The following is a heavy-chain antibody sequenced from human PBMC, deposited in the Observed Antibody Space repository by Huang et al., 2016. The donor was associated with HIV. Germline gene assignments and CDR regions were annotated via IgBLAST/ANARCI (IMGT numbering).Heavy chain of an antibody. D-gene: IGHD2-8*01. J-gene: IGHJ4*02. CDR2: IGGNSGDI. V-gene: IGHV3-9*01. CDR3: VIMDDYFDY. CDR1: GFAFSQYA. Sequence: EVQLVESGGGLVQPGWSLRLSCAAFGFAFSQYAVRWVRQSPGKGLEWVSGIGGNSGDIAYAASVRGRFVISRDNAKKSLYLKMNGLRFEDTALYFCVIMDDYFDYWGQGVLVGVSS.